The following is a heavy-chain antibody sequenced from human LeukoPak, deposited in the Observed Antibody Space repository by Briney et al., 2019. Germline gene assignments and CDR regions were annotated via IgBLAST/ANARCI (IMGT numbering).Heavy chain of an antibody. Sequence: SETLSLTCTVSGGSISSYYWSWIRQPPGKGLEWIGYIYYSGSTNYNPSLKSRVTTSVDTSKNQFSLKLSSVTAADTAVYYCARDQGGYYDSSGYYDWGQGTLVTVSS. V-gene: IGHV4-59*01. CDR2: IYYSGST. D-gene: IGHD3-22*01. J-gene: IGHJ4*02. CDR1: GGSISSYY. CDR3: ARDQGGYYDSSGYYD.